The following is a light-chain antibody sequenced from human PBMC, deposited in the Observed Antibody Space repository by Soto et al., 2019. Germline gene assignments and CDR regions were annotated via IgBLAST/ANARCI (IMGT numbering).Light chain of an antibody. J-gene: IGKJ4*02. Sequence: EIEMTQSPSTLSVSPGERATLSCRASQSVSSNLAWYQQRPGQAPRLLIYSASSRATGIPDRFSGSGSGTDFTLTISRLEPEDFAVYYCQQYGSTPLLTFGGGTKVDI. CDR1: QSVSSN. CDR2: SAS. CDR3: QQYGSTPLLT. V-gene: IGKV3-20*01.